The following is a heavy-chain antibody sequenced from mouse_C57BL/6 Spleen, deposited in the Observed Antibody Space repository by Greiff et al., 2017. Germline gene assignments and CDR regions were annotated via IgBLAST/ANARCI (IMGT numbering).Heavy chain of an antibody. Sequence: QVQLQQPGAELVRPGASVTLSCKASGYTFTDYEMHWVKQTPVHGLEWIGALDPETGGTAYNQKFKGKAILTAEKSSSTAYMELRSLTSEDSAVYYCTRSGAAGERFDYWGQGATLTVS. J-gene: IGHJ2*01. V-gene: IGHV1-15*01. D-gene: IGHD4-1*01. CDR1: GYTFTDYE. CDR2: LDPETGGT. CDR3: TRSGAAGERFDY.